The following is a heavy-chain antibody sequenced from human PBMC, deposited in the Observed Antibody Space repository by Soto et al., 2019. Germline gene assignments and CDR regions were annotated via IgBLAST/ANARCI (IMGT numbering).Heavy chain of an antibody. D-gene: IGHD2-2*01. V-gene: IGHV3-23*01. CDR3: AEAPFYIAARPAPIDF. J-gene: IGHJ4*02. Sequence: EVQLLESGGDLVQPGGSLRLACTASGFPFVSCAMNWVRQAPGKGLEWVSSISAGVTAFYADSVKGRFTIFRDNSRDTVDQQMTRLSAEDPAVYYSAEAPFYIAARPAPIDFWGQRTLFTVSS. CDR2: ISAGVTA. CDR1: GFPFVSCA.